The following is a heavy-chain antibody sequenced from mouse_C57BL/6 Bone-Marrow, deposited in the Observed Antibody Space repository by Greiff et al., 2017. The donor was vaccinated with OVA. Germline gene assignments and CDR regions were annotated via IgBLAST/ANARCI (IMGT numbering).Heavy chain of an antibody. V-gene: IGHV5-4*01. J-gene: IGHJ2*01. D-gene: IGHD1-1*01. CDR2: ISDGRSYT. Sequence: EVHLVESGGGLVKPGGSLKLSCAASGFTFSSYAMSWVRQTPEKRLEWVATISDGRSYTYYPDNVKGRFTISRDNAKNNLYLQMSHLKSEDTAMYYCARVATVVAPYYFDYWGQGTTLTVSS. CDR1: GFTFSSYA. CDR3: ARVATVVAPYYFDY.